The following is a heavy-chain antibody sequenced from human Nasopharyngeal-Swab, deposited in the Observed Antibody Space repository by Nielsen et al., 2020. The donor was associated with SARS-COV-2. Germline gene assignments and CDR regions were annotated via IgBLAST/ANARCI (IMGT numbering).Heavy chain of an antibody. Sequence: GESLKISCAASGFTFSSYWMSWVRQAPGKGLEWVANIKQDGSEKYYVDSVKGRFTISRDNAKNSLYLQMNSLRAEDMAVYYCARSSRGPYYDFWSGSNYPDYWGQGTLVTVSS. V-gene: IGHV3-7*03. CDR3: ARSSRGPYYDFWSGSNYPDY. D-gene: IGHD3-3*01. J-gene: IGHJ4*02. CDR1: GFTFSSYW. CDR2: IKQDGSEK.